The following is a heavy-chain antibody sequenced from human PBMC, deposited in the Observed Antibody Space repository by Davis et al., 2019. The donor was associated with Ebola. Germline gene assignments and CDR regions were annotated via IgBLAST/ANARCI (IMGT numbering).Heavy chain of an antibody. CDR2: ISSSGSTI. J-gene: IGHJ5*02. V-gene: IGHV3-11*01. Sequence: GESLKISCAASGFTFSDYYTSWIRQAPGKGLEWVSYISSSGSTIYYADSVKGRFTISRDNAKNSLYLQMNSLRAEDTAVYYCARGHDSSGYFRFFGWFDPWGQGTLVTVSS. D-gene: IGHD3-22*01. CDR1: GFTFSDYY. CDR3: ARGHDSSGYFRFFGWFDP.